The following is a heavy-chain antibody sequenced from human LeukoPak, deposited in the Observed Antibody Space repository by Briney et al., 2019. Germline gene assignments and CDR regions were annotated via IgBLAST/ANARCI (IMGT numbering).Heavy chain of an antibody. V-gene: IGHV1-8*01. Sequence: ASVKVSCKASGYTFTSHHINWLRQAPGQGLERMGWMNPGSGNTVSAQKFQGRVTMTCDTSISTAYMELSSLRSEDTAVYYCARGRPTNLGGIYWGQGTLVTVSS. D-gene: IGHD7-27*01. J-gene: IGHJ4*02. CDR2: MNPGSGNT. CDR3: ARGRPTNLGGIY. CDR1: GYTFTSHH.